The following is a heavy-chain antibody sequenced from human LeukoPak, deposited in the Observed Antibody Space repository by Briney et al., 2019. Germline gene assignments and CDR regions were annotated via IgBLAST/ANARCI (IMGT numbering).Heavy chain of an antibody. CDR3: ARDRYYYDSSGYFNWFDP. J-gene: IGHJ5*02. Sequence: SQTLSLTCAVSGGSISSGGYSWSWIRQPPGKGLEWIGYIYYDGSTYYNPSLKSRVTLSVDTSKNQFSLNLSSVTTADTAVYYCARDRYYYDSSGYFNWFDPWGQGTLVTVSS. V-gene: IGHV4-30-4*07. D-gene: IGHD3-22*01. CDR2: IYYDGST. CDR1: GGSISSGGYS.